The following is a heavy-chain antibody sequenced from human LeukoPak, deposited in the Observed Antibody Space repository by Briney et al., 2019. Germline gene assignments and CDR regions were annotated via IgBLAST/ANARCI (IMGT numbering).Heavy chain of an antibody. V-gene: IGHV3-21*01. CDR3: ARHLLSGDFWGIDY. CDR1: GFTFSSYS. D-gene: IGHD3-16*01. J-gene: IGHJ4*02. CDR2: ISSSGTYI. Sequence: GGSLRLSCAASGFTFSSYSMNWVRQAPGKGLEWVSSISSSGTYIYYADSVKGRFTISRDSAKNSLYLQMNSLRAEDTAVYYCARHLLSGDFWGIDYWGQGTLVTVSS.